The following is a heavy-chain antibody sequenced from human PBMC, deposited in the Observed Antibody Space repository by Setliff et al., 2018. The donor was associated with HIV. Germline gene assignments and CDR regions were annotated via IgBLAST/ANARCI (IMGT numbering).Heavy chain of an antibody. D-gene: IGHD6-19*01. CDR2: IYYSGST. V-gene: IGHV4-39*01. J-gene: IGHJ4*02. CDR1: GGSISSSTYY. CDR3: EVAGQ. Sequence: SETLSLTCTVSGGSISSSTYYWGWIRQPPGKGLEWIGNIYYSGSTYYNPSLKSRVTISVDTSKNQFSLRLNSVTAADTAVYYCEVAGQWGQGTLVTVSS.